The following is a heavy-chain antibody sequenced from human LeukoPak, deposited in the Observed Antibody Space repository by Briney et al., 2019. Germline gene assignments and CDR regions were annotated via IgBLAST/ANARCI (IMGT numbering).Heavy chain of an antibody. CDR1: GFTFSNYA. CDR3: AKWGDYDILTGYYDSDY. D-gene: IGHD3-9*01. CDR2: IVGSGSNT. Sequence: PGGSLRLSCAASGFTFSNYAMSWVRQAPGKGLEWVSAIVGSGSNTYYADSMKGRFTISRDNPKNTLYLQMNSLRAEDTAVYYCAKWGDYDILTGYYDSDYWGQGTLVTVSS. V-gene: IGHV3-23*01. J-gene: IGHJ4*02.